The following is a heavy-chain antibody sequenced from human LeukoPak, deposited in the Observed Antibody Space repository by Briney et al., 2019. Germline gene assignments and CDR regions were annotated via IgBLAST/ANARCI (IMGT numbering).Heavy chain of an antibody. V-gene: IGHV4-59*01. J-gene: IGHJ5*02. Sequence: SETLSLTCTVSGGSISGYYYNWIRQPPGKGLEWIGYIYYSGSTNYNPSLKSRVTISLDTSKNQFSLKLSSVTTADTAVCYCAAFDAGDCGGDCPYFSFPWGQGTLVTVSS. D-gene: IGHD2-21*02. CDR1: GGSISGYY. CDR3: AAFDAGDCGGDCPYFSFP. CDR2: IYYSGST.